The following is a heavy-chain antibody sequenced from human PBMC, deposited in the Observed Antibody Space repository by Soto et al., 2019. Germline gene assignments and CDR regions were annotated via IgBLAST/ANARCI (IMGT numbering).Heavy chain of an antibody. CDR1: GGTFSSYA. J-gene: IGHJ3*02. CDR2: IIPIFGTT. CDR3: AGSYKYGSGTFDAFDI. D-gene: IGHD3-10*01. V-gene: IGHV1-69*01. Sequence: QVQLVQSGTEVKKPGSSVKVSCKASGGTFSSYAISWVRQAPGQGREWMGGIIPIFGTTNYAQRFQGRVSITADESTSTTYMELSSLRSEDTAVYYCAGSYKYGSGTFDAFDIWGQGTLVTVSS.